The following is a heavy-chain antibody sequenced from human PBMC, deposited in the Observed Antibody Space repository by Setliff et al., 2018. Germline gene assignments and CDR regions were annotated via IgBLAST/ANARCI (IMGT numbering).Heavy chain of an antibody. V-gene: IGHV4-38-2*02. J-gene: IGHJ3*02. CDR1: GYSISSGHY. D-gene: IGHD1-26*01. CDR2: IYYSGST. CDR3: ARASVEGSSGWELLQAFDI. Sequence: PSETLSLTCTVSGYSISSGHYWGWIRQPPGKGLEWIGSIYYSGSTYYNPSLKSRVTISVDTSKNQFSLKLSSVTAADTAVYYCARASVEGSSGWELLQAFDIWGQGTMVTVSS.